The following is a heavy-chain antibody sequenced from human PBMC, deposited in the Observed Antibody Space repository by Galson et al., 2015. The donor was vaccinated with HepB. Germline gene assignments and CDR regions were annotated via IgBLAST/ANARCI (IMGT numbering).Heavy chain of an antibody. CDR2: ISYDGSNK. CDR1: GFTSSSYA. J-gene: IGHJ4*02. D-gene: IGHD3-22*01. V-gene: IGHV3-30-3*01. CDR3: ASAMAPSYDSSDSRFDY. Sequence: SLRLSCAASGFTSSSYAMHWVRQAPGKGLEWVAVISYDGSNKYYADSVKGRFTISRGNSKNTLYLQMNSLRAEDTAVYYCASAMAPSYDSSDSRFDYWGQGTLVTVSS.